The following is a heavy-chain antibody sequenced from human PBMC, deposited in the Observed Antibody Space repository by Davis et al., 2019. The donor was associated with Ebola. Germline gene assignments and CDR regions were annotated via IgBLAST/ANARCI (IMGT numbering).Heavy chain of an antibody. D-gene: IGHD6-19*01. CDR3: ARGAPGIAVAPRGY. CDR1: GFTFSSYA. J-gene: IGHJ4*02. CDR2: ISYDGSNK. Sequence: PGGSLRLSCAASGFTFSSYAMHWVRQAPGKGLEWVAVISYDGSNKYYADSVKGRFTISRDNSKNTLYLQMNSLRAEDTAVYYCARGAPGIAVAPRGYWGQGTLVTVSS. V-gene: IGHV3-30-3*01.